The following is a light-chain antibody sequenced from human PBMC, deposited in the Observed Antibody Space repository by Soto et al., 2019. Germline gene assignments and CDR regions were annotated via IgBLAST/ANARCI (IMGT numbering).Light chain of an antibody. V-gene: IGKV3-11*01. CDR2: DVS. Sequence: EIVLTQSPATLSLSPGERSTLSCRASQSVGSYLAWYQQKPGQSPRLLIYDVSNRATGIPARFSGSGSGTDFTLTISSLETEDFAVYYCQQRSSWPTITFGQGTRLEIK. CDR1: QSVGSY. CDR3: QQRSSWPTIT. J-gene: IGKJ5*01.